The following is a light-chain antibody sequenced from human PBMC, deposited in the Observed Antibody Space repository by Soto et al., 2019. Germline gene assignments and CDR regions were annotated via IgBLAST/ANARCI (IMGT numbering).Light chain of an antibody. CDR3: TSYSSSDIFYV. CDR1: SSDIGVYYY. CDR2: QVT. V-gene: IGLV2-14*01. J-gene: IGLJ1*01. Sequence: QSALTQPASVSGSPGQSISISCTGTSSDIGVYYYVSWYQHHPGKAPKLLIYQVTNRPSRVSNRFSGSKSGNTASLTISGLQAADEADYYCTSYSSSDIFYVFGTGTTVTV.